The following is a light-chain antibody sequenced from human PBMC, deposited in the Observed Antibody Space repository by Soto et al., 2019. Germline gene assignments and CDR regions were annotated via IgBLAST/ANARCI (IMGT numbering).Light chain of an antibody. V-gene: IGKV1-33*01. CDR3: QQYDSLPLT. Sequence: DIQMTQSPSSLSASVGDRVTITCQASQDISNYLNWYQQKPGKAPKLLIYDASNLETGVPSRFSGSRSGTDFTFTISSLQPEDIATYYCQQYDSLPLTFGPGTKVDIK. CDR1: QDISNY. CDR2: DAS. J-gene: IGKJ3*01.